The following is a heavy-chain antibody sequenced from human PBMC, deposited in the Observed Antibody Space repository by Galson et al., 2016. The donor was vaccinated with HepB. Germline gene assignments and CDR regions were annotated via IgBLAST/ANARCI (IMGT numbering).Heavy chain of an antibody. CDR3: AVRYSSIWYFQH. V-gene: IGHV3-23*01. D-gene: IGHD6-13*01. CDR1: GFIVSSND. CDR2: MSDCGGST. J-gene: IGHJ1*01. Sequence: SLRLSCAASGFIVSSNDMSWVRQAPGKGLEWVSAMSDCGGSTYYADSVKGRFTISRDNSKNTLYLQMNSLGAEDTAIYYCAVRYSSIWYFQHWGRGTLVSVSS.